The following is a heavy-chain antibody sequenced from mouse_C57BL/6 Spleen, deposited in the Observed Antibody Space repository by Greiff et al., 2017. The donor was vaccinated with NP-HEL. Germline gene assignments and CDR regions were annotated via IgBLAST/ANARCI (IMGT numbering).Heavy chain of an antibody. Sequence: QVHVKQPGTELVKPGASVKLSCKASGYTFTSYWMHWVKQRPGQGLEWIGNINPSNGGTNYNEKFKSKATLTVDKSSSTAYMQLSSLTSEDSAVYYCARRGWDGGYFDYWGQGTTLTVSS. J-gene: IGHJ2*01. CDR2: INPSNGGT. CDR3: ARRGWDGGYFDY. V-gene: IGHV1-53*01. CDR1: GYTFTSYW. D-gene: IGHD4-1*01.